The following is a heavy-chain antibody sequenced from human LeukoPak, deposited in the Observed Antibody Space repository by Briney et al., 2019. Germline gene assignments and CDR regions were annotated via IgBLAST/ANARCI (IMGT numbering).Heavy chain of an antibody. D-gene: IGHD4-17*01. CDR2: INWKCGST. CDR1: GFPLYRYS. J-gene: IGHJ1*01. Sequence: GSLELPFSTPGFPLYRYSLNLVRPAPGEGPGLVLAINWKCGSTYYADSVKGRFTISRDNSKNTLYLQMNSLRAEDTAVYYCAKNKRSYYGDYVLTEYFQHWGQGTLVTVSS. CDR3: AKNKRSYYGDYVLTEYFQH. V-gene: IGHV3-23*01.